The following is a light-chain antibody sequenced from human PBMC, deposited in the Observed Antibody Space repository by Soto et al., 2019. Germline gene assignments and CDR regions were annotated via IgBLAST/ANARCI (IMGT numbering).Light chain of an antibody. Sequence: QSVLTQPASVSGSPGQSITISCTGTSSDVGGYNYVSWYQQHPGKAPKLMIYDVRNRPSGVSNRFSGSKSVNTASLTISGLQAEDEAHYYRSSYTTISTYVFGTGTQLTAL. CDR3: SSYTTISTYV. V-gene: IGLV2-14*01. CDR1: SSDVGGYNY. CDR2: DVR. J-gene: IGLJ7*02.